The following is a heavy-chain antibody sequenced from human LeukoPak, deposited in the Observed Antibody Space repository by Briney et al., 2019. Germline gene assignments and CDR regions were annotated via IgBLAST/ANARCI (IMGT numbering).Heavy chain of an antibody. CDR2: INTYNGNT. CDR1: GYSFTSYW. D-gene: IGHD3-10*01. J-gene: IGHJ4*02. CDR3: ARVPLFRGVTMTGFDY. Sequence: GESLKISCKGSGYSFTSYWIGWVRQAPGQGLEWMGWINTYNGNTNYAQKLQGRVTMTTDTSTSTAYMELRSLRSDDTAVYYCARVPLFRGVTMTGFDYWGQGTLVTVSS. V-gene: IGHV1-18*04.